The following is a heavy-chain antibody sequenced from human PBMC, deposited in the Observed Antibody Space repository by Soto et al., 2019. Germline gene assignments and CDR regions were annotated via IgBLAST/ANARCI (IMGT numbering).Heavy chain of an antibody. V-gene: IGHV3-30*18. D-gene: IGHD3-10*01. J-gene: IGHJ4*02. CDR1: GFTFSSYG. Sequence: PGGSLRLSCAASGFTFSSYGMHWVRQAPGKGLEWVAVISYDGSNKYYADSVKGRFTISRDNSKNTLYLQMNSLRAEGTAVYYCAKDFYGSGSYYCDYWGQGTLVTVSS. CDR3: AKDFYGSGSYYCDY. CDR2: ISYDGSNK.